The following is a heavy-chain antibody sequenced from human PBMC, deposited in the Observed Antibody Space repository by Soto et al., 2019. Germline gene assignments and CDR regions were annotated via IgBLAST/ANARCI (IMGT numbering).Heavy chain of an antibody. CDR3: ARKDKSGHFNWFDH. CDR1: GYRFPSYW. D-gene: IGHD2-21*02. V-gene: IGHV5-51*01. CDR2: IFPSDSDT. Sequence: RKISCRTSGYRFPSYWFAWVRQVPGKGLEGMGIIFPSDSDTRYSPSFQGQVTSSADRSTSTVFLQWASLKASDTAVCFCARKDKSGHFNWFDHWGQGTLVTVSS. J-gene: IGHJ5*02.